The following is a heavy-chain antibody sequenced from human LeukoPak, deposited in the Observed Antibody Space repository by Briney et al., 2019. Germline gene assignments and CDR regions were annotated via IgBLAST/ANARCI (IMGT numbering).Heavy chain of an antibody. J-gene: IGHJ6*02. V-gene: IGHV4-34*01. Sequence: SETLSLTCAVYGGSFSGYYWSWIRQPPGKGLEWIGEINHSGSTNYNPSLKSRVTISVDTSKIQFSLKLSSVTAADTAVYYCARGTRVTIFGVAANYYGMDVWGQGTTVTVSS. CDR2: INHSGST. CDR1: GGSFSGYY. D-gene: IGHD3-3*01. CDR3: ARGTRVTIFGVAANYYGMDV.